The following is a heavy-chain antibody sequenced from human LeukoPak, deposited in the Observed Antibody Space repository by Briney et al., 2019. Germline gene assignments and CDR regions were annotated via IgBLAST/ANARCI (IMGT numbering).Heavy chain of an antibody. D-gene: IGHD2-2*01. V-gene: IGHV3-7*04. CDR3: ARSQLGAFDI. Sequence: GGSLRLSCAAPGFTFSSYWMSWVRQAPGKGLEWVANIKQDGSEKYYVDSVKGRFTISRDNAKNSLYLQMNSLRAEDTAVYYCARSQLGAFDIWGQGTMVTVSS. J-gene: IGHJ3*02. CDR2: IKQDGSEK. CDR1: GFTFSSYW.